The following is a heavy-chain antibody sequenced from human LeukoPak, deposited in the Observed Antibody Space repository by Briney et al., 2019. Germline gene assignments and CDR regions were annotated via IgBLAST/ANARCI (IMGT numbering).Heavy chain of an antibody. CDR3: ATGRGTSLGF. Sequence: AGGSLRLSCTASGFTFSNYWMQWVRQAPGQGLVWLSRIKADGSSADYADFVKGRFTVSRDNDQNTLYLQVNSLRAEDTAVYYCATGRGTSLGFWGQGALVTVSS. V-gene: IGHV3-74*01. J-gene: IGHJ4*02. CDR2: IKADGSSA. D-gene: IGHD1-26*01. CDR1: GFTFSNYW.